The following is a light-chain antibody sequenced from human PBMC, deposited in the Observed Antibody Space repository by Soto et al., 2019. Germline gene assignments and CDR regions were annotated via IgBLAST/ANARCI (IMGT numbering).Light chain of an antibody. Sequence: DIVLTQSPASLSSSPSERATLSFRASQTVSSKLAWYQHKPGQAPRLLIYDASNRATGIPARFSGSGSGTDFTLTISSLEPEDFAVYYCQQYNNWPPQTFGQGTKVDIK. CDR1: QTVSSK. V-gene: IGKV3-11*01. J-gene: IGKJ1*01. CDR3: QQYNNWPPQT. CDR2: DAS.